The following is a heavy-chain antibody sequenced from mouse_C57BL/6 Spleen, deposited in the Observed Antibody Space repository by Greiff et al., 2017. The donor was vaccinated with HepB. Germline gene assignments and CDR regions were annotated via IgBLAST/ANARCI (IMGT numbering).Heavy chain of an antibody. CDR3: ARGGVVAPDY. Sequence: VKLQESGPELVKPGASVKISCKASGYAFSSSWMNWVKQRPGKGLEWIGRIYPGDGDTNYNGKFKGKATLTADKSSSTAYMQHSSLTSEDSAVYFCARGGVVAPDYWGQGTTLTVSS. D-gene: IGHD1-1*01. J-gene: IGHJ2*01. CDR1: GYAFSSSW. CDR2: IYPGDGDT. V-gene: IGHV1-82*01.